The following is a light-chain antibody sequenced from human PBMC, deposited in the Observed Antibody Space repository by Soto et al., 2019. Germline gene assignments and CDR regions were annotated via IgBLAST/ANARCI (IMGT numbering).Light chain of an antibody. CDR2: GAS. CDR3: QQYNNWWT. CDR1: QSVSNN. V-gene: IGKV3-15*01. Sequence: EIVMTQSPATLSVSPGERATLSCRASQSVSNNLAWYQKKPGQAPRLLIYGASTRATDIPARFSGSGSGTEFTLTISSLQSEDFAFYYCQQYNNWWTLGQGTRVDIK. J-gene: IGKJ1*01.